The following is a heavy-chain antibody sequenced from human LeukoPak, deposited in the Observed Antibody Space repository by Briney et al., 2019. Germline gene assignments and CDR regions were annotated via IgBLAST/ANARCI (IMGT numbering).Heavy chain of an antibody. V-gene: IGHV3-30-3*01. Sequence: GGSLRLSCAASGFTFSSYAMHWVRQAPGKGLEWVAVISYDGSNKYYADSVKGRFTISRDNSKNTLYLQMNSLRAEDTAVYYCAQTEVGATTTDAFDIWGQGTMVTVSS. CDR3: AQTEVGATTTDAFDI. CDR2: ISYDGSNK. D-gene: IGHD1-26*01. J-gene: IGHJ3*02. CDR1: GFTFSSYA.